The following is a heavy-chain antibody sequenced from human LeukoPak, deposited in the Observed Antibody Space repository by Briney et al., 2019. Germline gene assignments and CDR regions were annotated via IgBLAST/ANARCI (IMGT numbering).Heavy chain of an antibody. Sequence: PSETLSLTCTVSGYSISSGYYWGWIRQPPGKGLEWIGSIYHSGSTYYNPSLKSRVTISVDTSKNQFSLKLSSVTAADTAVYYCARGPTVRRDYWGQGTLVTVSS. V-gene: IGHV4-38-2*02. CDR3: ARGPTVRRDY. D-gene: IGHD3-10*01. CDR2: IYHSGST. CDR1: GYSISSGYY. J-gene: IGHJ4*02.